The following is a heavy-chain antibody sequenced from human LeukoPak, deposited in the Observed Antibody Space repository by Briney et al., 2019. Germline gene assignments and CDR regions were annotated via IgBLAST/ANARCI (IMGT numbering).Heavy chain of an antibody. CDR3: ANGGSGYDFGDY. V-gene: IGHV3-23*01. CDR2: ISGSGGST. Sequence: GGPLRLSCAASGFTFSSYAMSWVRQAPGKGLEWVSAISGSGGSTYYAASVKGRFTISRDNSKNTLYLQMNSLRAEDTAVYYCANGGSGYDFGDYWGQGTLVTVSS. D-gene: IGHD5-12*01. CDR1: GFTFSSYA. J-gene: IGHJ4*02.